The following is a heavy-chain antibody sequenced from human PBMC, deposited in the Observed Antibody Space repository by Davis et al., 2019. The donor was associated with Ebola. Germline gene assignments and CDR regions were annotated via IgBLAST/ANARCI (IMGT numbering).Heavy chain of an antibody. CDR3: VRDRLRADR. Sequence: GESLKISCAASGFTFSSYSMNWIRQAPGKGLEWVSYISGGSGEIHYADSVKGRFTISRDNSRNTLYLQMNSLRAEDTAVYYCVRDRLRADRWGQGTQVSVSS. D-gene: IGHD4-17*01. V-gene: IGHV3-21*05. CDR1: GFTFSSYS. J-gene: IGHJ5*02. CDR2: ISGGSGEI.